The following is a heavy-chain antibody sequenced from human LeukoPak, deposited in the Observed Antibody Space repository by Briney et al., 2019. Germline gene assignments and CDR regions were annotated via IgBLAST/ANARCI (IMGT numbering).Heavy chain of an antibody. CDR2: MHPGGTT. D-gene: IGHD3-10*02. CDR3: AKTGSLFGRFLDH. V-gene: IGHV4-59*01. CDR1: GGSISRYY. Sequence: SETLSLTCTVSGGSISRYYWSWIRQPPGKGLEWVGNMHPGGTTKFHPSLEGRVTMSIDTSNKQFSLRLRSVTAADTATYYCAKTGSLFGRFLDHWGPGALVIVSS. J-gene: IGHJ4*02.